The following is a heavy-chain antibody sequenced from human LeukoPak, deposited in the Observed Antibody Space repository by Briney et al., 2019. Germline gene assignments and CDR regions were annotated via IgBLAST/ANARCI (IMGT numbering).Heavy chain of an antibody. CDR2: ISGSGGST. J-gene: IGHJ4*02. V-gene: IGHV3-23*01. CDR3: AKRYYYDSGGYQGYFDY. D-gene: IGHD3-22*01. CDR1: GFTFSNYA. Sequence: GGSLRLSCAASGFTFSNYAMSWVRQAPGKGLEWVSAISGSGGSTYYADSVKGRSTISRDSSKNTLYLQMDSLRAEDTAVYYCAKRYYYDSGGYQGYFDYWGQGTLVTVSS.